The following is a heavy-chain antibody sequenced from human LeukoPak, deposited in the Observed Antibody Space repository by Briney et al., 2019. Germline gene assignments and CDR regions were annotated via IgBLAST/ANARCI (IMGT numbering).Heavy chain of an antibody. J-gene: IGHJ4*02. V-gene: IGHV1-18*04. Sequence: ASVKVSCKASGYTFTGYYMHWVRQAPGQGLEWRGWISAYNGNTNYAQKFQGRVTITADKSTSTAYMELSSLRSEDTTVYYCARTRSSSSSWYGQFDYWGQGTLVTVSS. CDR2: ISAYNGNT. D-gene: IGHD6-13*01. CDR1: GYTFTGYY. CDR3: ARTRSSSSSWYGQFDY.